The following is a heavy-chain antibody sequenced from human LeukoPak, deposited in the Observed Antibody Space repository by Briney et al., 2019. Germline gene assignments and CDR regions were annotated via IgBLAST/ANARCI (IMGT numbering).Heavy chain of an antibody. J-gene: IGHJ4*02. Sequence: GASVKVSCKASGYTFTSYDINWVRQATGQGLEWMGWMNPNSGNTGYAQKFQGRVTMTRNTSISTAYMELSSLRSEDTAVYYCARAYDSSGYYLHYWGQGTLVTVSS. V-gene: IGHV1-8*01. D-gene: IGHD3-22*01. CDR1: GYTFTSYD. CDR3: ARAYDSSGYYLHY. CDR2: MNPNSGNT.